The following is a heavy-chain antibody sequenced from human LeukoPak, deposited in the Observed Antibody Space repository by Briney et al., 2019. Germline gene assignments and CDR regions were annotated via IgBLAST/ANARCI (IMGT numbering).Heavy chain of an antibody. Sequence: PGGSLRLSCAASGFTFSSYGMHWVRQAPGKGLEWVAFIRYDGSNKYYADSVKGRFTISRDNSKNTLYLQMNSPRAEDTAVYYCAARAGELGYCSSTSCYALTYWGQGTLVTVSS. CDR1: GFTFSSYG. D-gene: IGHD2-2*03. V-gene: IGHV3-30*02. J-gene: IGHJ4*02. CDR3: AARAGELGYCSSTSCYALTY. CDR2: IRYDGSNK.